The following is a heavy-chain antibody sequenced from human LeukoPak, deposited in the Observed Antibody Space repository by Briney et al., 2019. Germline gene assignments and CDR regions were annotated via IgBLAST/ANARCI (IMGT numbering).Heavy chain of an antibody. CDR3: ARTYYYGSSGANDAFDI. Sequence: ASVKVSCKASGYTFTGYYMHWVRQAPGQGLEWMGWINPNSGGTNYAQKFQGWVTMTRDTSISTAYMELSRLRSDDTAVYYCARTYYYGSSGANDAFDIWGQGTMVTVSS. D-gene: IGHD3-22*01. V-gene: IGHV1-2*04. CDR1: GYTFTGYY. CDR2: INPNSGGT. J-gene: IGHJ3*02.